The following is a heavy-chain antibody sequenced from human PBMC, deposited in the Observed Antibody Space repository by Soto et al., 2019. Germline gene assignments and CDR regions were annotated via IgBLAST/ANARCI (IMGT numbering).Heavy chain of an antibody. CDR3: ARDSDCSSTSCLNAFDI. CDR2: INPNSGGT. V-gene: IGHV1-2*04. Sequence: GASVKVSCKASGYTFTGYYMHWVRQAPGQGLEWMGWINPNSGGTNYAQKFQGWVTMTRDTSISTAYMELSRLRSDGTAVYYCARDSDCSSTSCLNAFDIWGQGKMVTVSS. CDR1: GYTFTGYY. J-gene: IGHJ3*02. D-gene: IGHD2-2*01.